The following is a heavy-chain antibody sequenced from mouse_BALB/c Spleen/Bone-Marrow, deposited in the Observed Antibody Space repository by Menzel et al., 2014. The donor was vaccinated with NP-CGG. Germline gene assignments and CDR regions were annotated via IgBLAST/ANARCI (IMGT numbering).Heavy chain of an antibody. J-gene: IGHJ2*01. CDR3: ALYYDYDVGY. CDR2: IDPANGNT. V-gene: IGHV14-3*02. D-gene: IGHD2-4*01. CDR1: GVNIKDTY. Sequence: VQLQQSGAELVKPGASVKLSCTASGVNIKDTYMHWVKQRPEQGLEWIGRIDPANGNTKYDPKFQGKATITADTSSNTAYLQLSSLTSEDTAVYYCALYYDYDVGYWGQGTTLTVSS.